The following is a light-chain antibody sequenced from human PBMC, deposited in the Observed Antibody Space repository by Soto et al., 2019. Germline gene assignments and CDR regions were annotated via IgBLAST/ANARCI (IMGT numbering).Light chain of an antibody. CDR1: SSDLSGYNY. CDR2: EVS. CDR3: SSYASSRGV. V-gene: IGLV2-14*01. Sequence: QSVLAQSASVSGSPGQSITISCTGTSSDLSGYNYVSWYQQRPGKAPKLIIYEVSNRPSGVSNRFPGSKSGNTASLTISGLQAEDEADYYCSSYASSRGVFGTGTKVTVL. J-gene: IGLJ1*01.